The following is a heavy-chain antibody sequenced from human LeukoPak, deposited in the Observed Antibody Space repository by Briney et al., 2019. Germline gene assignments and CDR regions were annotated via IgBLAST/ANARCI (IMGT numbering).Heavy chain of an antibody. CDR1: GGTFSSYA. V-gene: IGHV1-69*05. CDR3: ARVHYSSSSGGSYYYYYMDV. Sequence: SVKVSCKASGGTFSSYAISWVRQAPGQGLEWMGGIIPIFGTANYAQKFQGRVTITTDESTSTAYMELSSLRSEDTAVYYCARVHYSSSSGGSYYYYYMDVWGKGTTVTVSS. D-gene: IGHD6-6*01. CDR2: IIPIFGTA. J-gene: IGHJ6*03.